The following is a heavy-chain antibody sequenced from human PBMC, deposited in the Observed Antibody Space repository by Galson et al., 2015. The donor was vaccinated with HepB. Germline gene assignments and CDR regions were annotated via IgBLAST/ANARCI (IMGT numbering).Heavy chain of an antibody. CDR1: GYTFTSYY. D-gene: IGHD3-9*01. CDR3: ARGPDILTGYPDWYFDL. CDR2: INTSGGST. V-gene: IGHV1-46*03. Sequence: SVKVSCKASGYTFTSYYMHWVRQAPGQGLEWMGIINTSGGSTSYAQKFQGRVTMTRDTSTSTVYMELSSLRSEDTAVYYRARGPDILTGYPDWYFDLWGRGTLGTVSS. J-gene: IGHJ2*01.